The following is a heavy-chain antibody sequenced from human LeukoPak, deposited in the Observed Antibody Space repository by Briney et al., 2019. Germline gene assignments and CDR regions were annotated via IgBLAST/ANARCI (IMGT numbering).Heavy chain of an antibody. Sequence: GASVKVSCKASGYTFTNYYMHWVRQARGQGLEWMGRINLSGGSTNYAQRFQGRVTMTRDMSTSTVYMELSSLRSEDTAVYYCARAERNRRDIVLMVYAISFDYWGQGTLVTVSS. CDR1: GYTFTNYY. D-gene: IGHD2-8*01. CDR3: ARAERNRRDIVLMVYAISFDY. J-gene: IGHJ4*02. V-gene: IGHV1-46*01. CDR2: INLSGGST.